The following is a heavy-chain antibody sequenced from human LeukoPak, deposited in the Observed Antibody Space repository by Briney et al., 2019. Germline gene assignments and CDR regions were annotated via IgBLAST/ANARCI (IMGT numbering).Heavy chain of an antibody. Sequence: ASVKVSCKASGYTFTIYYIHWVRQAPGQGLEWMGIINPSGGSTNYAQDFQGRVTMTRDTSTSTVYMELSSLRSEDTAVYYCARRELAGSTAYFDYWGQGTLVTVSS. CDR2: INPSGGST. CDR3: ARRELAGSTAYFDY. J-gene: IGHJ4*02. V-gene: IGHV1-46*01. CDR1: GYTFTIYY. D-gene: IGHD1-26*01.